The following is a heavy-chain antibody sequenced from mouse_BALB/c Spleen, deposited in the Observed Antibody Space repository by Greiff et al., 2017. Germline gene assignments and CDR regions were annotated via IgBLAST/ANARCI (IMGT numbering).Heavy chain of an antibody. J-gene: IGHJ1*01. CDR3: ARNHGSSYDWYCDV. CDR2: IDPANGNT. Sequence: VQLQQSGAELVKPGASVKLSCTASGFNIKDTYMHWVKQRPEQGLEWIGRIDPANGNTKYDTKFQGKATITADTSSNTAYLQLSSLTSEDTAVYYCARNHGSSYDWYCDVWGAGTTVTVSS. CDR1: GFNIKDTY. V-gene: IGHV14-3*02. D-gene: IGHD1-1*01.